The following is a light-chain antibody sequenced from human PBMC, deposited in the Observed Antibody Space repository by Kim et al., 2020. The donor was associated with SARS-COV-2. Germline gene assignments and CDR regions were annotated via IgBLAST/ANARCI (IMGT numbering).Light chain of an antibody. CDR2: DVT. J-gene: IGLJ3*02. V-gene: IGLV2-14*03. Sequence: GQSLTISCPGTRSDVGAYNYVSWYQQHPGKAPKFMIYDVTKRPSGVSNRFSGSKSGNTASLTISGLQADDEADYYCSSYTTSSTWVFGGGTKLTVL. CDR3: SSYTTSSTWV. CDR1: RSDVGAYNY.